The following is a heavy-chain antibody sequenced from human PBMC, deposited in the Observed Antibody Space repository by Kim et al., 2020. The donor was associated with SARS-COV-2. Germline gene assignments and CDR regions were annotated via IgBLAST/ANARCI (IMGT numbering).Heavy chain of an antibody. J-gene: IGHJ4*02. CDR3: ARDRGSGYDSSVYYDY. D-gene: IGHD3-22*01. CDR1: GFTFSSYW. V-gene: IGHV3-7*01. Sequence: GGSLRLSCAASGFTFSSYWMSWVRQAPGKGLEWVANIKQDGSEKYYVDSVKGRFTISRDNAKNSLYLQMNSLRAEDTAVYYCARDRGSGYDSSVYYDYWGQRALGTVSS. CDR2: IKQDGSEK.